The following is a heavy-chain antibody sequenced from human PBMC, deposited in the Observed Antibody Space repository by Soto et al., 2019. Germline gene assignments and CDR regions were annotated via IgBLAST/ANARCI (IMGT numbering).Heavy chain of an antibody. D-gene: IGHD1-26*01. J-gene: IGHJ1*01. CDR3: SRLVQWELPEYFQH. Sequence: SSETLSLTCTVCGDSILNTIYYWGWIRQPPGKGLEWIGTIDYSGSAQYTPSLKSRVTMSVDTSKNQFSLKLTSVTAADTAVYYCSRLVQWELPEYFQHWGQGTLVTVSS. CDR1: GDSILNTIYY. CDR2: IDYSGSA. V-gene: IGHV4-39*01.